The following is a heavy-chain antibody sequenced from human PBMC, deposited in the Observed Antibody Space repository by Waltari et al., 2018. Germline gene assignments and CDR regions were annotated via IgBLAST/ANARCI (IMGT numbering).Heavy chain of an antibody. CDR2: IKHSGST. CDR3: ARGLHIVVVVAATYYFDY. J-gene: IGHJ4*02. D-gene: IGHD2-15*01. Sequence: QVQLQQWGAGLLKPSETLSLTCAVSGGSFSVSYWSWLRQPPGKGLEWIGEIKHSGSTNYNPSLKSRVTISVDTSKNQFSLKLSSVTAADTAVYYCARGLHIVVVVAATYYFDYWGQGTLVTVSS. V-gene: IGHV4-34*01. CDR1: GGSFSVSY.